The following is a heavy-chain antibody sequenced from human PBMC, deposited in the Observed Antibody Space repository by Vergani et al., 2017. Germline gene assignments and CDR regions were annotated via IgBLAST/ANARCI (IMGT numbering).Heavy chain of an antibody. D-gene: IGHD4-17*01. J-gene: IGHJ4*02. CDR1: GFTVSSNY. Sequence: EVQLVESGGGLIQPGGSLRLSCAASGFTVSSNYMSWVRQAPGKGLEWGSVIYSGGSTYYADSVKGRFTISRDNSKNTLYLQMNSLRAEDTAVYYCARATVTTLYYFDYWGQGTLVTVSS. V-gene: IGHV3-53*01. CDR2: IYSGGST. CDR3: ARATVTTLYYFDY.